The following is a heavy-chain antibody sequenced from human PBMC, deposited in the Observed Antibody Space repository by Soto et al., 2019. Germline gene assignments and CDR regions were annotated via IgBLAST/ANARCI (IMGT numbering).Heavy chain of an antibody. CDR3: ARAPLAQLELKFVVGY. CDR1: GFTFSDYY. J-gene: IGHJ4*02. D-gene: IGHD1-7*01. Sequence: GGSLRLSCAASGFTFSDYYMSWIRQAPGKGLEWVSYISSSGSTIYYADSVKGRFTISRDNAKNSLYLQMNSLRAEDTAVYYCARAPLAQLELKFVVGYWGQGTLVTVSS. V-gene: IGHV3-11*01. CDR2: ISSSGSTI.